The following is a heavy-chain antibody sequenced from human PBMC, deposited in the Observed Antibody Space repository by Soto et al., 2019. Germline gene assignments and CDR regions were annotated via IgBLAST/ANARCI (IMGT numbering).Heavy chain of an antibody. CDR1: GFTFSSYG. Sequence: QVQLVESGGGVVQPGRSLRLSCAASGFTFSSYGIQWVRQAPGKGLEWVAVISYDGSNKYYADSVKGRFTVSRDESKHTVYLQMNSLSGEDTALYYCAKDGRDYGDYYYYFMDVWGQGTTVTVS. V-gene: IGHV3-30*18. J-gene: IGHJ6*02. CDR2: ISYDGSNK. D-gene: IGHD4-17*01. CDR3: AKDGRDYGDYYYYFMDV.